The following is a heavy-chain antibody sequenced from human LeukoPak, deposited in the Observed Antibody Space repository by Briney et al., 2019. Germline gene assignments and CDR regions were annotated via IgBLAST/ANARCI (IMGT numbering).Heavy chain of an antibody. D-gene: IGHD2-15*01. Sequence: PGGSLRLSCAASGITFDDYAMHWVRQAPGKGLEWVSGISWNSGSIGYADPVKGRFTISRDNAKNSLYLQMNSLRAEDTALYYCATDMGDCTDGSCAYGMDVWGQGTTVTVSS. CDR2: ISWNSGSI. V-gene: IGHV3-9*01. CDR3: ATDMGDCTDGSCAYGMDV. CDR1: GITFDDYA. J-gene: IGHJ6*02.